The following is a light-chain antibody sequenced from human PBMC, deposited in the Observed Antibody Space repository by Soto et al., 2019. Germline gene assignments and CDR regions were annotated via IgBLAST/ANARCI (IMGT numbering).Light chain of an antibody. J-gene: IGKJ1*01. CDR2: KAS. CDR3: QQYNSYPWT. Sequence: DIQMTQSPSTLSASVGDRATITCRASQSISSRLAWSQQKPGKAPKLLIYKASSLESGVPSRFSGSGSGTEFTLTISSLQPDDFATYYCQQYNSYPWTFGQGTKVEIK. CDR1: QSISSR. V-gene: IGKV1-5*03.